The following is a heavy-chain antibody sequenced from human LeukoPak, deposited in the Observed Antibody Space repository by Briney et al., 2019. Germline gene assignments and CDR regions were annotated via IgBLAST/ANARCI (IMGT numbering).Heavy chain of an antibody. CDR1: GFTFSSSG. D-gene: IGHD5-12*01. CDR3: AKMRGPTMASAFDY. J-gene: IGHJ4*02. CDR2: ISYDGSNK. Sequence: GGSLRLSCAASGFTFSSSGVHWVRQAPGKGLEWVAVISYDGSNKYYTDSVKGRFTISRDNSKNTLYLQMNSLRAEDTAVYYCAKMRGPTMASAFDYWGQGTLVTVSS. V-gene: IGHV3-30*18.